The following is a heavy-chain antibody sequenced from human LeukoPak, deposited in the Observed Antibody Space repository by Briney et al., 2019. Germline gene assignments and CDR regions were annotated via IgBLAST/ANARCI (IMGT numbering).Heavy chain of an antibody. CDR2: MYYSGST. J-gene: IGHJ4*02. V-gene: IGHV4-39*07. Sequence: SETLSLTCNVSGGSISSSSYYWHWIRQPPGKGLEWIGSMYYSGSTNYNPSLKSRVTISVDTSKNQFSLKLSSVTAADTAIYYCARDAKYYFGSRTYFFFEYWGQGTLLTVSS. CDR1: GGSISSSSYY. CDR3: ARDAKYYFGSRTYFFFEY. D-gene: IGHD3-10*01.